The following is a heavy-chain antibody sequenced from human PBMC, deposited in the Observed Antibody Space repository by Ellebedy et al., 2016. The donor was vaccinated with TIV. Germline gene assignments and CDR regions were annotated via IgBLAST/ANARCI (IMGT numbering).Heavy chain of an antibody. V-gene: IGHV4-59*08. Sequence: MPSETLSLTCTVSGGSISSYYWSWIRQPPGKGLEWIGYIYYSGSTNYNPSLKSRVTISVDTSKNQFSLKLSSVTAADTAVYYCARQVEYSSGWFYYYGMDVWGQGTKVTVSS. J-gene: IGHJ6*02. D-gene: IGHD6-19*01. CDR2: IYYSGST. CDR1: GGSISSYY. CDR3: ARQVEYSSGWFYYYGMDV.